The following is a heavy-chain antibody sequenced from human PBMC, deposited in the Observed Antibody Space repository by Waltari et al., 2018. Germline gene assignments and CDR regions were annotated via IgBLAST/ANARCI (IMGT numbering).Heavy chain of an antibody. CDR3: AKEGEWELLYRFDP. Sequence: QVQLVESGGGVVQPGRSLRLSCAASGCSCSSYGRHWVRQAPGKVWEWGAGISYDGSNKYYADSVKGRFTISRDNSKNTLYLQMNSLRADDTAVYYCAKEGEWELLYRFDPWGQGTLVTVSS. V-gene: IGHV3-30*18. CDR2: ISYDGSNK. CDR1: GCSCSSYG. J-gene: IGHJ5*02. D-gene: IGHD1-26*01.